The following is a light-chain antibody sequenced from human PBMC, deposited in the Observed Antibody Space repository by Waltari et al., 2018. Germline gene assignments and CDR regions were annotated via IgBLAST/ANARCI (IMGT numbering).Light chain of an antibody. CDR3: SSYTSSSTPVV. CDR1: SSDVGGYKY. Sequence: QSALTQPASVSGSPGQSITISCTGTSSDVGGYKYVSWYQQHPGKAPKLMIYDVSKRPAGVSNLFSGSKSGNTASLTISGLQAEDEADYYCSSYTSSSTPVVFGGGTKLTVL. V-gene: IGLV2-14*01. J-gene: IGLJ2*01. CDR2: DVS.